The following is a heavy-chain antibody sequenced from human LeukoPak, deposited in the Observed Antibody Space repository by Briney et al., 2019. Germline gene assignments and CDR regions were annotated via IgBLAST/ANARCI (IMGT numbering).Heavy chain of an antibody. Sequence: PRGSLGLSCAASGFTFSSYAISWVRQAAGKGLEWVSAISGSGGSTYYADFVTGRFTIPRHNSKNTLYLQMNSLRAEDTAVYYCAKGGRAGGSITMIRGVRSDYYYMDVWGKGTTVTISS. CDR2: ISGSGGST. J-gene: IGHJ6*03. CDR3: AKGGRAGGSITMIRGVRSDYYYMDV. V-gene: IGHV3-23*01. CDR1: GFTFSSYA. D-gene: IGHD3-10*01.